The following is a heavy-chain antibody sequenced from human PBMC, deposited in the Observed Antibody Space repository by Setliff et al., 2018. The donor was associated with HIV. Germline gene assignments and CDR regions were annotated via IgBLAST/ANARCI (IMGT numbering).Heavy chain of an antibody. V-gene: IGHV3-30*02. D-gene: IGHD1-26*01. CDR1: GFTFSIYN. CDR3: VRDRGSGSFAFDI. CDR2: IAYDGSSK. Sequence: PGGSLRLSCVASGFTFSIYNMHWVRQIPGKGLEWVAFIAYDGSSKFYIDSNKGRFTISRDNPKKTVYLQMNSLRPEDTAVYQCVRDRGSGSFAFDIWGQGTKVTVSS. J-gene: IGHJ3*02.